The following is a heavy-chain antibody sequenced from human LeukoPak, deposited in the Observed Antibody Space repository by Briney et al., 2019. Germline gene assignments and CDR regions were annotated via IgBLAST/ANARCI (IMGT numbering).Heavy chain of an antibody. CDR1: GFTFSSHW. Sequence: GGSLRLSCAASGFTFSSHWTSWVRQAPGKGPEWVANIKQDGSEKYYVDPVKGRFTISRDNAKNSLYLQMNSLRAEDTAVYYCAKRWLQLQLDYFDYWGQGTLVTVSS. CDR2: IKQDGSEK. D-gene: IGHD5-24*01. V-gene: IGHV3-7*01. CDR3: AKRWLQLQLDYFDY. J-gene: IGHJ4*02.